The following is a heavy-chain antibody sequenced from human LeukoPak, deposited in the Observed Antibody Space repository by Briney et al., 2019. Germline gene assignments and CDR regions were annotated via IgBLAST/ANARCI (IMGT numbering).Heavy chain of an antibody. D-gene: IGHD5-12*01. J-gene: IGHJ4*02. CDR2: INPNSGGT. CDR3: ATNSGYDLTTDY. V-gene: IGHV1-2*02. Sequence: ASVKVSCKASGYTFTSYYMHWVRQAPGQGLEWMGWINPNSGGTNYAQKFQGRVTMTRDTSISTAYMELSRLRSDDTAVYCCATNSGYDLTTDYWGQGTLVTVSS. CDR1: GYTFTSYY.